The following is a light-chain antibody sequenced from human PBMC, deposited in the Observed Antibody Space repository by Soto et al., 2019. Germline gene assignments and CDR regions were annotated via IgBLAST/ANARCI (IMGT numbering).Light chain of an antibody. J-gene: IGKJ1*01. V-gene: IGKV3-20*01. CDR1: QSVGSNF. CDR3: QQYGSPPWA. CDR2: AAS. Sequence: IVLTQSPGTLSLSPGERATLSCRASQSVGSNFLAWYQQKRGQAPWILIYAASNRASGIPDRFSGRGSGSDFTLTISSLEPEDFAVYYCQQYGSPPWAFGQGTRVQL.